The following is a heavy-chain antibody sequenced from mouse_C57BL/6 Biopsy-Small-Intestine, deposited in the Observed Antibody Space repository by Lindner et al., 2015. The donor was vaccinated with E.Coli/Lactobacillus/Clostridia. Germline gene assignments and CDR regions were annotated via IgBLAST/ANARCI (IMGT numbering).Heavy chain of an antibody. V-gene: IGHV14-4*02. CDR3: ASTHISVFDWYGMDV. Sequence: SVKVSCKASGYSNNYYGISWVRQAPGQGLEWMGWISAYNGHTNYAQNVQGRVTLTTDRSTDTTYMELRSLRSDDTAVYYCASTHISVFDWYGMDVWGQGTTVTVSS. D-gene: IGHD1-1*01. J-gene: IGHJ1*01. CDR1: GYSNNYYG. CDR2: ISAYNGHT.